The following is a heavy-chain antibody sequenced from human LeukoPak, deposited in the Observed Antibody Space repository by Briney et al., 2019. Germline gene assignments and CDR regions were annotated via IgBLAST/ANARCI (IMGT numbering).Heavy chain of an antibody. Sequence: GGSLRLSCAASGFIFSDHYMDWVRQAPGKGLEWVGRSRNKANSYTTEYAASVKGRFTISRDGSKNSPYLQMNSLKTEDTALYYCARVLSSSWTDFDYWGQGTLVTVSS. CDR2: SRNKANSYTT. D-gene: IGHD6-13*01. CDR3: ARVLSSSWTDFDY. V-gene: IGHV3-72*01. J-gene: IGHJ4*02. CDR1: GFIFSDHY.